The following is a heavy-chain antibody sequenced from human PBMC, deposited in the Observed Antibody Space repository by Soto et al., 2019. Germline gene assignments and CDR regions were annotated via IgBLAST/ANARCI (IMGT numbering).Heavy chain of an antibody. J-gene: IGHJ3*02. CDR2: IGTAGDT. CDR1: GFTFSSYD. CDR3: ARSFSSGYYDAFDI. D-gene: IGHD3-22*01. Sequence: GSLRLSCAASGFTFSSYDMHWVRQATGKGLEWVSAIGTAGDTYYPGSVKGRFTISRENAKNSLYLQMNSLRAGDTAVYYCARSFSSGYYDAFDIWGQGTMVTVSS. V-gene: IGHV3-13*01.